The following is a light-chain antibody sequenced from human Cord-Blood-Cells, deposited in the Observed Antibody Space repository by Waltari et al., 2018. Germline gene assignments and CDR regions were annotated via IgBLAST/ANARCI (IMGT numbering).Light chain of an antibody. CDR3: SSYAGSNNLV. CDR1: RSDHGGYNY. V-gene: IGLV2-8*01. CDR2: EVS. J-gene: IGLJ3*02. Sequence: QSALPQPPSASGSPGQSVTISCPGTRSDHGGYNYVPWYQQHPGKAPTLMIYEVSKRPSGVPDRFSGSKSGNTASLTVSGLQAEDEADYYCSSYAGSNNLVFGGGTKLTVL.